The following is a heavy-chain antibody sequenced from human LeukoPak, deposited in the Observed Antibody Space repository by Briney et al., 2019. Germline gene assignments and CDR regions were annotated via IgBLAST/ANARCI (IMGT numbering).Heavy chain of an antibody. D-gene: IGHD1-26*01. V-gene: IGHV4-59*01. CDR1: GGSISSYY. CDR3: ARDWSGSFLFDY. Sequence: SETLSLTCSVSGGSISSYYWSWIRQPPGKGLEWIGYISNSGSTNYNPSLKSRVTISVDMSKNQFSLKLSSVTAADTAVYYCARDWSGSFLFDYWGQGTLVTVSS. CDR2: ISNSGST. J-gene: IGHJ4*02.